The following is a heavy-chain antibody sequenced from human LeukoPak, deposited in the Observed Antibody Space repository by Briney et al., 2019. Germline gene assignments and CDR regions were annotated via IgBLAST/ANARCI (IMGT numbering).Heavy chain of an antibody. J-gene: IGHJ6*04. D-gene: IGHD2-15*01. CDR1: GFTFSSYG. Sequence: PGGSLRLSCAASGFTFSSYGMHWVRQAPGKGLEWVAVIWYDGSNKYYADSVKGRFTISRDNSKNTLYLQMNSLRAEDTAVYYYAKGDDDIVVVVAATPMDVWGKGTTVTVSS. CDR3: AKGDDDIVVVVAATPMDV. CDR2: IWYDGSNK. V-gene: IGHV3-33*06.